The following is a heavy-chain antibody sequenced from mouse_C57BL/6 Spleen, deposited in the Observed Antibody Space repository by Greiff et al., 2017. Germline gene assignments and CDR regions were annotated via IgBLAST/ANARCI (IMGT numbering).Heavy chain of an antibody. Sequence: VQLQQSGAELVRPGASVTLSCKASGYTFTDYEMHWVKQTPVHGLEWIGAIDPETGGTAYNQKFKGKAILTADKSSSTAYMELRSLTSEDSAVYYCTRRDDGYYFLYFDVWGTGTTVTVSS. J-gene: IGHJ1*03. D-gene: IGHD2-3*01. V-gene: IGHV1-15*01. CDR1: GYTFTDYE. CDR2: IDPETGGT. CDR3: TRRDDGYYFLYFDV.